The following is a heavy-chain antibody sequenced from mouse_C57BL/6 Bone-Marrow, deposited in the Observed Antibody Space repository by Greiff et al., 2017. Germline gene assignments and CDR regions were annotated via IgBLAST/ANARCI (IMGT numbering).Heavy chain of an antibody. D-gene: IGHD4-1*01. J-gene: IGHJ3*01. V-gene: IGHV1-64*01. CDR1: GYTFTSYW. CDR2: IHPNSGST. Sequence: VQLQQPGAELVKPGASVKLSCKASGYTFTSYWMHWVKQRPGQGLEWIGMIHPNSGSTNYNEKIKSKVTLTVDKSASTAYMQLSRLTSDVTAVYYGAKRGLTGKGWFAYWGQGTLVTVSA. CDR3: AKRGLTGKGWFAY.